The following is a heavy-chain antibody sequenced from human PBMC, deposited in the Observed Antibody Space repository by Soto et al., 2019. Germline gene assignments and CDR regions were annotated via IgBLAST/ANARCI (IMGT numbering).Heavy chain of an antibody. J-gene: IGHJ6*02. CDR2: INPNSGGT. Sequence: QEQLVQSGAEVKKPGASVKVSCKASGYTFSGYYIHWLRQAPGQGLEWMGWINPNSGGTNYAQKFQGRVTVTRDTATSTAYMELSRLTSADTAVYYCARSLTEGYCTITGCYTRPLYGMDVWGQGTTVTVSS. CDR3: ARSLTEGYCTITGCYTRPLYGMDV. CDR1: GYTFSGYY. V-gene: IGHV1-2*02. D-gene: IGHD2-2*02.